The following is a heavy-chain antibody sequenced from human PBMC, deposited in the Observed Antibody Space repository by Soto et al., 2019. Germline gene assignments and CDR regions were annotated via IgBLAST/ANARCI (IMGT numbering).Heavy chain of an antibody. CDR1: GGSISSSSFH. V-gene: IGHV4-39*07. D-gene: IGHD2-15*01. J-gene: IGHJ5*02. CDR3: ARGSPRGFIVVVVAAPSSGGWFDP. Sequence: PSETLSLTCTVSGGSISSSSFHWGWIRQPPGKGLEWIGEINHSGSTNYNPSLKSRVTISVDTSKNQFSLKLSSVTAADTAVYYCARGSPRGFIVVVVAAPSSGGWFDPWGQGTLVTVSS. CDR2: INHSGST.